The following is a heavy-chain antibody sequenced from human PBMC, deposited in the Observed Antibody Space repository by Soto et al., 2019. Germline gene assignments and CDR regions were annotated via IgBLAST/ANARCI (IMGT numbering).Heavy chain of an antibody. D-gene: IGHD2-15*01. J-gene: IGHJ4*02. CDR3: AKERXIVVVVAPLDY. CDR2: ISYDGSNK. CDR1: XXTFXXYG. V-gene: IGHV3-30*18. Sequence: QVQLVESGGGVVQPGRSLRLSCAASXXTFXXYGMXWVRQXPGKGLEWVAVISYDGSNKYYADSVKGRFTISRDNSKNTLYLQMNSLRAEDTAVYYCAKERXIVVVVAPLDYWGQGTLVTVSS.